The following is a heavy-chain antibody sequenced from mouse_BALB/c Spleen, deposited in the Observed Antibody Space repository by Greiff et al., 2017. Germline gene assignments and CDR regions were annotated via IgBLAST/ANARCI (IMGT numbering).Heavy chain of an antibody. D-gene: IGHD2-1*01. CDR2: FDPSDSYT. CDR3: TTTTMEMDY. CDR1: GYTFTSYW. J-gene: IGHJ4*01. V-gene: IGHV1S127*01. Sequence: QVQLQQPGAELVKPGASVKMSCKASGYTFTSYWMHWVKQRPGQGLEWIGTFDPSDSYTSYNQKFKGKATLTVDTSSSTAYMQLSNLTSEDSAVYYCTTTTMEMDYWGQGTSVTVSS.